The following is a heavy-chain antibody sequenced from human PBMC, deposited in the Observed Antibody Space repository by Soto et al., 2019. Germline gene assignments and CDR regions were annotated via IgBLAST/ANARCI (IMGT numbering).Heavy chain of an antibody. D-gene: IGHD3-10*01. Sequence: QVQLQQWGAGLLKPSETLSLTCAVYGGSFSGYYWSWIRQPPGKVLEWIGELNDSGGTNYNASLKSRVSISVDTSKKQFSLKLNFVTAADTAVYYCARGRGGVQHWGQGTLVTVSS. CDR3: ARGRGGVQH. V-gene: IGHV4-34*01. CDR2: LNDSGGT. J-gene: IGHJ1*01. CDR1: GGSFSGYY.